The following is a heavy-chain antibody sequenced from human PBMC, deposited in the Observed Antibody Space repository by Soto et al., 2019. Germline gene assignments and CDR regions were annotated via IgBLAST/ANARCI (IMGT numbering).Heavy chain of an antibody. Sequence: QVQLQESGPGLVKPSGTLSLTCAVSGGSISSSSWWTWVRQSPGKGLEWIGEIFESGATNYNPSLKSRLTMSVDKSKNQFSLNLISLTAADTAVYFCTTSHAGELNNWGQGTLVTLSS. CDR1: GGSISSSSW. CDR2: IFESGAT. J-gene: IGHJ4*02. D-gene: IGHD1-7*01. V-gene: IGHV4-4*02. CDR3: TTSHAGELNN.